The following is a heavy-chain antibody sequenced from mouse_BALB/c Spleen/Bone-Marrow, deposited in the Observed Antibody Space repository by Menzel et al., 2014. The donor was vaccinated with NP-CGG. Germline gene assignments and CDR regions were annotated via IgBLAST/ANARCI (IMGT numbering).Heavy chain of an antibody. Sequence: EVKLMESGGGLVQPGGSRKLSCAASGFTFSSFGMHWVRQAPEKGLEWVAYISSGSSTIYYADTVKGRFTITRDNPKNTLFLQMTSLRSEDTAMYYCAREDYDPFAHWGQGTLVTVSA. CDR1: GFTFSSFG. V-gene: IGHV5-17*02. J-gene: IGHJ3*01. D-gene: IGHD2-4*01. CDR2: ISSGSSTI. CDR3: AREDYDPFAH.